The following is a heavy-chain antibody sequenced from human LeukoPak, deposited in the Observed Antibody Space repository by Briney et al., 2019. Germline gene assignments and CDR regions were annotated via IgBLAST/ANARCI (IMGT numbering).Heavy chain of an antibody. CDR2: ISSGSSAI. J-gene: IGHJ4*02. Sequence: GGSLRLSCAASGFTFSAYSMNWVRQASGRGLEWVSYISSGSSAIYYADSVKGRFTISRDNAKNSLYLQMNSLRAEDTAVYYCARDWTGTIDYWGQGTLVTVSS. V-gene: IGHV3-48*04. D-gene: IGHD1-7*01. CDR1: GFTFSAYS. CDR3: ARDWTGTIDY.